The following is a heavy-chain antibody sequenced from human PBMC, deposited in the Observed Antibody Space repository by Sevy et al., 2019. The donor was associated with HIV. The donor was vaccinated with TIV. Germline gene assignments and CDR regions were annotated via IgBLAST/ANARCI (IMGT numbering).Heavy chain of an antibody. CDR3: AEDPDRSSSWYDY. CDR2: IRYDGSNK. Sequence: GGYLRLSCAASGFTFSTYGMHWVRQAPGKGLEWVAFIRYDGSNKYYPDSVKGRFTISRDNSKNTLYLQMNSLRPEDTAVYYGAEDPDRSSSWYDYWGQGTLVTVSS. CDR1: GFTFSTYG. J-gene: IGHJ4*02. V-gene: IGHV3-30*02. D-gene: IGHD6-13*01.